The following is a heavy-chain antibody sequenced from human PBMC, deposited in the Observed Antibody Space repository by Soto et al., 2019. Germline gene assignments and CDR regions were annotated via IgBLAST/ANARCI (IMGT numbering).Heavy chain of an antibody. V-gene: IGHV4-38-2*01. CDR3: ARARGGEMGYFDY. CDR2: IYHSGST. D-gene: IGHD2-21*01. CDR1: GYSISSGYY. Sequence: SETMSLTCAVSGYSISSGYYWGWIRLPPGKGLEWIGCIYHSGSTYYNPSLKSRGTISADTSKNPFSLKLSSETAAVTAVAYCARARGGEMGYFDYWGQGTLVTVSS. J-gene: IGHJ4*02.